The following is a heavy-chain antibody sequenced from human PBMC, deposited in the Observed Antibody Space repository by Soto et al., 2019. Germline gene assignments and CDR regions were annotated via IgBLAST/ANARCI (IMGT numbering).Heavy chain of an antibody. D-gene: IGHD6-19*01. CDR3: ARRSIAVAGIDFDY. V-gene: IGHV4-39*01. Sequence: SETLSLTCTVSGGSISSSSYYWGWIRQPPGKGLEWIGSIYYSGSTYYNPSLKSRVTISVDTSKNQFSLKLSSVTAADTAVYYCARRSIAVAGIDFDYWGQGTLVTVSS. CDR2: IYYSGST. J-gene: IGHJ4*02. CDR1: GGSISSSSYY.